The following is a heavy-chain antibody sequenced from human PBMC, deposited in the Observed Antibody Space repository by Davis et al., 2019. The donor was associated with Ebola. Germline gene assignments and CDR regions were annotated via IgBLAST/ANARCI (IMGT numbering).Heavy chain of an antibody. CDR2: IYYSGST. CDR3: ARAVAGSSWYGFDS. CDR1: GGSISSSSYY. D-gene: IGHD6-13*01. Sequence: MPSETLSLTCTVFGGSISSSSYYWGWIRQPPGKGLEWIGSIYYSGSTYYNPSLKSRATISVYTSKNQFSLKVNSVTAADTAVYYCARAVAGSSWYGFDSWGQGTLVTVSS. V-gene: IGHV4-39*07. J-gene: IGHJ4*02.